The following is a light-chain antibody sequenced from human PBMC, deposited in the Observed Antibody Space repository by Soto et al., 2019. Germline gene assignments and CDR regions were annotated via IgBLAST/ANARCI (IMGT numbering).Light chain of an antibody. CDR3: QQYGSSPPGGVS. J-gene: IGKJ2*01. V-gene: IGKV3-20*01. Sequence: EIVLTQSPGTLSLSPGERATLSCRASQSVSSSYLAWYQQKPGQAPRLLIYGASSRATGIPDRFSGSGSGTDFTLTISRLEPEDLAVYNCQQYGSSPPGGVSFGQRTKLEIK. CDR2: GAS. CDR1: QSVSSSY.